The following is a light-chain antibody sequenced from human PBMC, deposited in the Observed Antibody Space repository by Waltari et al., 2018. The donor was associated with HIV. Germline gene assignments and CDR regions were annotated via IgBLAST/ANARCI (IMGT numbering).Light chain of an antibody. CDR2: AAS. J-gene: IGKJ3*01. V-gene: IGKV1-39*01. Sequence: DIQMTQSPPSLSASLGDRVIITCRASQSISVYLNWYQQKPGRAPKLLIYAASSLHAGVPPRCSASGSGTEFTLTINRLQPEDFATYYCQQSFSGLTFGPGTKVDV. CDR1: QSISVY. CDR3: QQSFSGLT.